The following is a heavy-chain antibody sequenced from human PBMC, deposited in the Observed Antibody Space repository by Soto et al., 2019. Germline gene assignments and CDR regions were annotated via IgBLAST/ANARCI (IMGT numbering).Heavy chain of an antibody. D-gene: IGHD3-3*01. J-gene: IGHJ6*02. CDR1: GYTFTSYG. V-gene: IGHV1-18*01. CDR2: ISAYNGNT. Sequence: ASVKVSCKASGYTFTSYGISWVRQAPGQGLEWMGWISAYNGNTNYAQKLQGRVTMTTDTSTSTAYMELRSLRSDDTAVYYCAGKDYDFWSGLLNYYYGMDVWGQGTTVTVSS. CDR3: AGKDYDFWSGLLNYYYGMDV.